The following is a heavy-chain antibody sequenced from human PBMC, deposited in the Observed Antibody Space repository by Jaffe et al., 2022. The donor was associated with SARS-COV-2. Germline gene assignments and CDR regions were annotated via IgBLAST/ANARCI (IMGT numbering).Heavy chain of an antibody. Sequence: QVQLVESGGGVVQPGRSLRLSCAASGFAFSSYGMHWVRQAPGKGLEWVALIFYDGRNKYYADSVKGRFTISRDDSKNTLYVQMNSLRAEDTAVYYCARNSRTGSGRGLGGMDVWGQGTTVTVSS. J-gene: IGHJ6*02. V-gene: IGHV3-33*01. CDR3: ARNSRTGSGRGLGGMDV. D-gene: IGHD3-10*01. CDR1: GFAFSSYG. CDR2: IFYDGRNK.